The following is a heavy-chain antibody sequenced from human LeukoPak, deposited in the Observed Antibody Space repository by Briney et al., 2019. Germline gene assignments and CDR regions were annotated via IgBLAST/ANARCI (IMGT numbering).Heavy chain of an antibody. D-gene: IGHD5-24*01. V-gene: IGHV1-46*01. J-gene: IGHJ4*02. CDR3: ARDRPLDGYPQYYFDY. Sequence: ASVKVSCKASGYTFTSYYMHWVRQAPGQGLEWMGIINPSGGSTSYAQKFQGRVTMTRDTSTSTVYMELSILRSEDTAVYYCARDRPLDGYPQYYFDYWGQGTLVTVSS. CDR1: GYTFTSYY. CDR2: INPSGGST.